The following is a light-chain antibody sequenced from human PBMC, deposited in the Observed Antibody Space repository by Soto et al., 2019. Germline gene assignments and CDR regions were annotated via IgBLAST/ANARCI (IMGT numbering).Light chain of an antibody. CDR2: GDN. Sequence: QSVLTQPPSVTGAPGQRVTISCTWNNSNIGTGYGVHWYQQFPGTAPRLLTYGDNNRPSGVSNRFSGSKSGSTASLIISRLQTEDEADYYCVSYTSSTTYVFGTGTKLTVL. J-gene: IGLJ1*01. CDR3: VSYTSSTTYV. CDR1: NSNIGTGYG. V-gene: IGLV1-40*01.